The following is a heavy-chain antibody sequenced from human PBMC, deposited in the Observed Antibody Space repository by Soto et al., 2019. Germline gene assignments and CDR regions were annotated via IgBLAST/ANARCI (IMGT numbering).Heavy chain of an antibody. CDR1: GFTFSSYW. CDR3: AREGTTVDSYYYYGMDV. J-gene: IGHJ6*02. Sequence: SLRLSCAASGFTFSSYWMSWVRQAPGKGLEWVANIKQDGSEKYYADSVKGRFTMSRDNAKNSMYLHMDSLRVEDTAVYYCAREGTTVDSYYYYGMDVWGQGTTVTVSS. V-gene: IGHV3-7*03. D-gene: IGHD1-1*01. CDR2: IKQDGSEK.